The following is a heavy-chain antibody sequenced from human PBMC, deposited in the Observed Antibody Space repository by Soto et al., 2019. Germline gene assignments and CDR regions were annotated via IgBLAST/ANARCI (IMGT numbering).Heavy chain of an antibody. CDR1: GYTFTNYA. D-gene: IGHD7-27*01. Sequence: ASVKVSCKASGYTFTNYAIHWVRQAPGQRLEWMGWIHPANGNTKYSQRFQGRVTITSDTSASTAYMEVSSLRSEDTALYFFARDFPYWGFVNWFDPWGQGSLVTVSS. CDR2: IHPANGNT. V-gene: IGHV1-3*01. J-gene: IGHJ5*02. CDR3: ARDFPYWGFVNWFDP.